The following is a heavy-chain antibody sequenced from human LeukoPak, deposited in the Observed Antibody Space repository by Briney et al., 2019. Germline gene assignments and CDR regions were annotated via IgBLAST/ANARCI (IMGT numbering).Heavy chain of an antibody. CDR2: INPNSGGT. Sequence: ASVKVSCKASGYTFTGYYMHWVRQAPGQGXXWMGWINPNSGGTNYAQKFEGRVTMTRDTSISTAYMELSRLRSDDTAVYYCARSRTGSGFLFDYWGQGTLVTVSS. CDR1: GYTFTGYY. V-gene: IGHV1-2*02. D-gene: IGHD3-10*01. CDR3: ARSRTGSGFLFDY. J-gene: IGHJ4*02.